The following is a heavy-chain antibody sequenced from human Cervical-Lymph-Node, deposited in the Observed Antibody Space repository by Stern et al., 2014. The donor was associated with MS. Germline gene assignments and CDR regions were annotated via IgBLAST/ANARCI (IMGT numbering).Heavy chain of an antibody. J-gene: IGHJ1*01. CDR3: AREEDGDNWYFQH. D-gene: IGHD4-17*01. CDR1: GYTFTNYG. CDR2: ISAYNGNT. V-gene: IGHV1-18*01. Sequence: QLVESGAEVKKPGASVKGSCKASGYTFTNYGITWVRKAPGQGLEWMGWISAYNGNTNYAQKLQGRVTMTTDTSTSTAYMELRTLRSDDTAVYYCAREEDGDNWYFQHWGQGTLVTVSS.